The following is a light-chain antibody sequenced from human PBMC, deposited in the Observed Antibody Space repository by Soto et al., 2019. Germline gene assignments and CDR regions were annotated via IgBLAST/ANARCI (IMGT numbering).Light chain of an antibody. CDR3: CSYAGSYSWV. CDR2: DVS. V-gene: IGLV2-11*01. CDR1: SSDAGGYNY. Sequence: QSALTQPRSVSGSPGQSVTVSCTGTSSDAGGYNYVSWYQQHPGQAPKLMIYDVSKRPSGVPDRFSGSKSGNTASLTISGLQAEDESEYYCCSYAGSYSWVFGGGTKLTVL. J-gene: IGLJ3*02.